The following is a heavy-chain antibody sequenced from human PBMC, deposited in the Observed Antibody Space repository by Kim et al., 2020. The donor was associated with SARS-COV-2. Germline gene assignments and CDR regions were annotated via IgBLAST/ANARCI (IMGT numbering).Heavy chain of an antibody. Sequence: KGRVTISVDTSKNQFSRKLSSVTAADTAVYYCARQMGITMIVVVISTHFDYWGQGTLVTVSS. J-gene: IGHJ4*02. D-gene: IGHD3-22*01. V-gene: IGHV4-39*01. CDR3: ARQMGITMIVVVISTHFDY.